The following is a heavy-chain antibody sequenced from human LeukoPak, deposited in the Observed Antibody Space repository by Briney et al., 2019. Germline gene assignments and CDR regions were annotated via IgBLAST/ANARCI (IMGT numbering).Heavy chain of an antibody. CDR2: ISGSGGST. V-gene: IGHV3-23*01. CDR3: AKLSSSWSVGGRYFDC. CDR1: GFTFSSYA. J-gene: IGHJ4*02. Sequence: PGGSLRLSCAASGFTFSSYAMSWVRQAPGKGLEWVSAISGSGGSTYYADSVKGRFTISRDNSKNTLYLQMSSLRTEDTAVYYCAKLSSSWSVGGRYFDCWGQGTLVTVSS. D-gene: IGHD6-13*01.